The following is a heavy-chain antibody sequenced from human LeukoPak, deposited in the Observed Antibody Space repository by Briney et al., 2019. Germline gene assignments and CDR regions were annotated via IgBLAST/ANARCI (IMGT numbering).Heavy chain of an antibody. CDR1: GFTFDDYA. CDR2: ISWNSGRI. V-gene: IGHV3-9*01. J-gene: IGHJ5*02. Sequence: QAGGSLRLSCAASGFTFDDYAMHWVRQAPGKGLEWVTGISWNSGRIGYADSVKGRFAISRDNAKNSLYLQMNSLRAEDTAVYYCAGEGGDSSSWYPNWFDPWGQGTLVTVSS. D-gene: IGHD6-13*01. CDR3: AGEGGDSSSWYPNWFDP.